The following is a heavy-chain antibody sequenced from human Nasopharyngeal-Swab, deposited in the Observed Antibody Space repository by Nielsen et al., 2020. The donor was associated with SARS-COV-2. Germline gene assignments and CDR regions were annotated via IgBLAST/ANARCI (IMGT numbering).Heavy chain of an antibody. CDR3: ARYCSTTSCPSGFDY. V-gene: IGHV3-7*01. CDR1: GFTFCSYW. J-gene: IGHJ4*02. D-gene: IGHD2-2*01. CDR2: IKQSGSGQ. Sequence: GESLKISCAASGFTFCSYWMSWVRQAPGKGLEWVAHIKQSGSGQYYVDSVKGRFTISRDNAKNSLSLQMNSLRAEDTAVYYCARYCSTTSCPSGFDYWGQGTLVTVSS.